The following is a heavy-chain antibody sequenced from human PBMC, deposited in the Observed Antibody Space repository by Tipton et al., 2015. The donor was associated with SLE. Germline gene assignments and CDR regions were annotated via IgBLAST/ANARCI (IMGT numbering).Heavy chain of an antibody. CDR1: GGPVSSSSHY. V-gene: IGHV4-61*01. Sequence: TLSLTCSVSGGPVSSSSHYWGWIRQPPGKGLELIGYIYYSGSTNYNPSLKSRVTISVDTSKNQFSLKLSSVTAADTAVYYCARALEAAAPPDCWGQGTLVTVSS. D-gene: IGHD6-13*01. J-gene: IGHJ4*02. CDR3: ARALEAAAPPDC. CDR2: IYYSGST.